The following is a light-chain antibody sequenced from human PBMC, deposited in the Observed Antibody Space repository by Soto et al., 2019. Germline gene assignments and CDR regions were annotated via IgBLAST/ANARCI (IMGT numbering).Light chain of an antibody. CDR3: QQNSERLPLT. CDR1: QSVSTK. V-gene: IGKV3-15*01. J-gene: IGKJ4*02. CDR2: DTS. Sequence: VMTQSPATLSVSPGERATLSCRASQSVSTKLAWYQQKPGQAPRLLIYDTSTRATAIPSRFSGSGSGTEYTLIITSLQSGDLAVYYSQQNSERLPLTFGGGTKVEIK.